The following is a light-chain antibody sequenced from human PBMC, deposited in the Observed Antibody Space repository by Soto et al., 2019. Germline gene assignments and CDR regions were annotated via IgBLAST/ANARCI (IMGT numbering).Light chain of an antibody. J-gene: IGKJ1*01. V-gene: IGKV3-11*01. CDR3: QQRSNGPT. CDR1: QSVSSY. Sequence: EIVLTQSPATLSLSPGERATLSCRARQSVSSYLAWYQQKPGQAPRLLIYDASNRATGIPARFSGSGSGTDFTLTISSLEPEDFAVYFCQQRSNGPTFGQGTKMEIK. CDR2: DAS.